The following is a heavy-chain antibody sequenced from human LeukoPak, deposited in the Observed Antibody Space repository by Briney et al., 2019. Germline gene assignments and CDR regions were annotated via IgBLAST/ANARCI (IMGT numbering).Heavy chain of an antibody. V-gene: IGHV3-30-3*01. CDR1: GFTFSSYA. J-gene: IGHJ4*02. CDR2: ISYDGSNK. CDR3: ARGDLRSNYYDSSGYWYYFDY. D-gene: IGHD3-22*01. Sequence: GGSLRLSCAASGFTFSSYAMHWVRQAPGKGREWVAVISYDGSNKCYADSVKGRFTISRDNSKNTLYLQMNSLRAEDTAVYYCARGDLRSNYYDSSGYWYYFDYWGQGTLVTVSS.